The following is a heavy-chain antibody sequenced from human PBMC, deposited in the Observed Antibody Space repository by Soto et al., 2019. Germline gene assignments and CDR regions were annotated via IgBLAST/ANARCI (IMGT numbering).Heavy chain of an antibody. J-gene: IGHJ6*02. V-gene: IGHV1-69*13. CDR1: GGTFSSYA. CDR3: ARWLLGELSEAYYYYGMDV. Sequence: SVKVSCKASGGTFSSYAISWVRQAPGQGLEWMGGIIPIFGTANYAQKYQGRVTITADESTSTAYMELSSLRSVDTAVYYCARWLLGELSEAYYYYGMDVWGQGTTVTVSS. CDR2: IIPIFGTA. D-gene: IGHD3-16*02.